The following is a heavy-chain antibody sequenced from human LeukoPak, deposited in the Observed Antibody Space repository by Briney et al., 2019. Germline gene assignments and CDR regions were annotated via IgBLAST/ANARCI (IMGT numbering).Heavy chain of an antibody. CDR1: GFTFSSYG. V-gene: IGHV3-23*01. D-gene: IGHD1-14*01. CDR2: ISGSGGST. Sequence: GGSLRLSCAASGFTFSSYGMSWVRQAPGQGLEWVSAISGSGGSTYYADSVKGRFTISRDNSKNTLYLQMNSLRAEDTAVYYCAKDLSGMGYNDAFDIWGQGTMVTVSS. CDR3: AKDLSGMGYNDAFDI. J-gene: IGHJ3*02.